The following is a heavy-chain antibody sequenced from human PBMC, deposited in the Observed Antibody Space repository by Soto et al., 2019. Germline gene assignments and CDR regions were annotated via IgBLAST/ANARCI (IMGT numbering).Heavy chain of an antibody. V-gene: IGHV4-4*02. CDR1: GGSISSYNW. D-gene: IGHD4-4*01. CDR2: IYHSGNT. J-gene: IGHJ6*02. CDR3: ARGSSYSNYYYGMDV. Sequence: SETLSLTCAVSGGSISSYNWWSWVRQPPGKGLEWIGEIYHSGNTNYNPSLKSRVTISVDKSKNQFSLKLSSVTAADTAAYYCARGSSYSNYYYGMDVWGQGTTVTVYS.